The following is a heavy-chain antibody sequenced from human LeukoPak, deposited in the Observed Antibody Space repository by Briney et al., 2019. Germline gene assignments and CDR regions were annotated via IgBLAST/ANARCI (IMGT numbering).Heavy chain of an antibody. V-gene: IGHV3-7*01. Sequence: PGGSLRLSCAASGFTFSSYWMSWVRQAPGKGLEWVANIKQDGSEKYYVDSVKGRFTISRDNAKNSLYLQMNSLRAEDTAVYYCARAPVGDILTGYYYFDYWGQGTLVTVSS. D-gene: IGHD3-9*01. CDR2: IKQDGSEK. J-gene: IGHJ4*02. CDR1: GFTFSSYW. CDR3: ARAPVGDILTGYYYFDY.